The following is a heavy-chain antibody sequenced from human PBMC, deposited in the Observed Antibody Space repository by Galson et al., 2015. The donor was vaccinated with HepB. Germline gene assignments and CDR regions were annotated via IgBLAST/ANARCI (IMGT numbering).Heavy chain of an antibody. J-gene: IGHJ4*02. V-gene: IGHV3-48*03. CDR2: ISSSGSTI. D-gene: IGHD3-22*01. CDR3: ARDGWYYDSSGYPDY. CDR1: GFTFSSYE. Sequence: SLRLSCAASGFTFSSYEMNWVRQAPGKGLEWVSYISSSGSTIYYADSVKGRFTISRDNAKNSLYLQMNSLRAEDTAVYYCARDGWYYDSSGYPDYWGQGTLVTVSS.